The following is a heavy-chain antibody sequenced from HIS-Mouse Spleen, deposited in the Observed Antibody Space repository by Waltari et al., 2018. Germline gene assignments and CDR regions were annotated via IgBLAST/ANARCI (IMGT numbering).Heavy chain of an antibody. Sequence: QVQLQQWGAGLLKPSETLSLTCAVYGGSFSGSYWSWIRQPPGKGLGWIGEINHSGSTNYNPSLKSRVTISVDTSKNQFSLKLSSVTAADTAVYYCARMGPASGSYGDYWGQGTLVTVSS. CDR1: GGSFSGSY. J-gene: IGHJ4*02. CDR3: ARMGPASGSYGDY. V-gene: IGHV4-34*01. D-gene: IGHD1-26*01. CDR2: INHSGST.